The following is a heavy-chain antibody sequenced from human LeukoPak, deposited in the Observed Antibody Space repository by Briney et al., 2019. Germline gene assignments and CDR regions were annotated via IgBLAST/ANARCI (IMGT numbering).Heavy chain of an antibody. CDR2: IYSGGST. CDR3: ASNLMITFGGVISQYHYGMDV. CDR1: GFTFSDYY. D-gene: IGHD3-16*02. J-gene: IGHJ6*02. Sequence: GGSLRLSCAASGFTFSDYYMSWIRQAPGKGLEWVSVIYSGGSTYYADSVKGRFTISRDNSKNTLYLQMNSLRAEDAAVYYCASNLMITFGGVISQYHYGMDVWGQGTTVTVSS. V-gene: IGHV3-66*01.